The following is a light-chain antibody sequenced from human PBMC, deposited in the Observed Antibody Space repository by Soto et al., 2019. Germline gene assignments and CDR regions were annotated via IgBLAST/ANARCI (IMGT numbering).Light chain of an antibody. J-gene: IGKJ2*01. CDR1: QDISGY. CDR2: AAS. Sequence: QLTQSPSSLSASIGDRVTITCRASQDISGYLAWYQQQPGKAPKLLIYAASTLHSGVPTRFSGSGSGTEFILTLGRLQPEDFATYYCQHLAGTFGQGTKL. CDR3: QHLAGT. V-gene: IGKV1-9*01.